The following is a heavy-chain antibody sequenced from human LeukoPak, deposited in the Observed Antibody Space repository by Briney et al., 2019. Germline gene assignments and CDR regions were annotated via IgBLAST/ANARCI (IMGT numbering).Heavy chain of an antibody. V-gene: IGHV2-70*11. CDR3: ARTAGGNSYYYYMDV. Sequence: SGPTLVNPTQTLTLTCTFSGFSLSTSGMCVSWIRQPPGKALEWLARVDWDDDKYYNTYLKTRLTISKDTSKSQVVLTMTNVNTVDTATYYCARTAGGNSYYYYMDVWGKGTTVTVSS. CDR1: GFSLSTSGMC. J-gene: IGHJ6*03. CDR2: VDWDDDK. D-gene: IGHD4-23*01.